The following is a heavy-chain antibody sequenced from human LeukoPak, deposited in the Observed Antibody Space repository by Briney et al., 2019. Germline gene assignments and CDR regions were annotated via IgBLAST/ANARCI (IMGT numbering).Heavy chain of an antibody. V-gene: IGHV4-31*03. D-gene: IGHD1/OR15-1a*01. J-gene: IGHJ4*02. CDR1: GGSISSGGYY. CDR3: ARSAGTRYYFDY. CDR2: IYYSGST. Sequence: SETLSLTCTVSGGSISSGGYYWSCIRQHPGKGLEWIGYIYYSGSTYYNPSLKSRVTISVDTSKNQFSLKLSSVTAADTAVYYCARSAGTRYYFDYWGQGTLVTVSS.